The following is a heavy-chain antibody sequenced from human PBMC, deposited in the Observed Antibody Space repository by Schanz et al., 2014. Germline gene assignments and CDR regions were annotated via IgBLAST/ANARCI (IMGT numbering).Heavy chain of an antibody. Sequence: QGQLVQSGPEVKEPGASVKVSCEASRYTFNTYGLNWVRQAPGQGLEWMGWITAYNGDTNYALKLQGRVTMTTDTATSTAYMELRSLRSDDTAVYYCARDGGEVVRGVIEGVNHYYYGMDVWGQGTTVTVSS. CDR2: ITAYNGDT. V-gene: IGHV1-18*01. CDR1: RYTFNTYG. D-gene: IGHD3-10*01. J-gene: IGHJ6*02. CDR3: ARDGGEVVRGVIEGVNHYYYGMDV.